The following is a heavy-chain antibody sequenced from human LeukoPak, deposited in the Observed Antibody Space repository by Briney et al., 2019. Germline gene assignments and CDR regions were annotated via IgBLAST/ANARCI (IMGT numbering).Heavy chain of an antibody. D-gene: IGHD6-19*01. CDR1: GGTFSSYA. CDR3: ARGQGQQWPVDY. Sequence: ASVRVSCKASGGTFSSYAISWVRQATGQGLEWMGWMNPNSGNTGYAQKFQGRVTMTRNTSISTAYMELSSLRSEDTAVYYCARGQGQQWPVDYWGQGTLVTVSS. CDR2: MNPNSGNT. J-gene: IGHJ4*02. V-gene: IGHV1-8*02.